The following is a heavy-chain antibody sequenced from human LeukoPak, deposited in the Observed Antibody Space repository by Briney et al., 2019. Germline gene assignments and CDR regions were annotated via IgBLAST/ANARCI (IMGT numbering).Heavy chain of an antibody. J-gene: IGHJ3*02. V-gene: IGHV4-4*07. CDR1: GGSISSYY. D-gene: IGHD6-19*01. CDR3: ARXRPXVAGYYDAFDI. Sequence: PSETLSLTCTVSGGSISSYYWSWIRQPAGKGLEWIGRIYTSGSTNYNPSLKSRVTMSVDTSKNQFSLKLSSVTAADTAVYYCARXRPXVAGYYDAFDIWGQGTMVTVSS. CDR2: IYTSGST.